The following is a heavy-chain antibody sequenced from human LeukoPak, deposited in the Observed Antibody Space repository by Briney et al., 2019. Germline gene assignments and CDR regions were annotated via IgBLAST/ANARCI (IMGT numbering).Heavy chain of an antibody. CDR3: ARTTRIYSSGWYYSFDY. V-gene: IGHV3-74*01. J-gene: IGHJ4*02. CDR1: GFTFSTYW. Sequence: GGSLRLSCAASGFTFSTYWMHWVRQAPGKGLVWVSHINVDGSGATYADSVKGRFTISRDNAKNTLYLHMNSLRAEDTAVYYCARTTRIYSSGWYYSFDYWGQGTLVTVSS. D-gene: IGHD6-19*01. CDR2: INVDGSGA.